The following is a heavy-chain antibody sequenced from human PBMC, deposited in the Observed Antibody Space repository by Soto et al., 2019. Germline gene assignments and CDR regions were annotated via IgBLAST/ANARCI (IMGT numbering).Heavy chain of an antibody. Sequence: QVQLVESGVGVVQPGRSLRLSCAASGFTFSSYAMHWVRKAPGTGLEWVAVISYDGRDKYYPDSVKGRFTISRDNSKNTLYLQMNSLRAEDTAVYYCARSAGGSYPQYDYWGQGTLVTVSS. CDR2: ISYDGRDK. J-gene: IGHJ4*02. V-gene: IGHV3-30*04. CDR3: ARSAGGSYPQYDY. D-gene: IGHD1-26*01. CDR1: GFTFSSYA.